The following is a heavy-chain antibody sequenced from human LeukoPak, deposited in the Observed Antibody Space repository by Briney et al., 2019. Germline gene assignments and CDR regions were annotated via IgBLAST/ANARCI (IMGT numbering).Heavy chain of an antibody. CDR3: AKGPYGSGSYYNGPAPYYFDY. Sequence: GGSLRLSYAASVFTFSSYAMSWVRQSPGKGLEWGSAISGSGGSTYYADSVKGPFTISRDTSKNTLYLEMNSLRAEDTAVYYCAKGPYGSGSYYNGPAPYYFDYWAQGTLVTVSS. CDR1: VFTFSSYA. CDR2: ISGSGGST. J-gene: IGHJ4*02. D-gene: IGHD3-10*01. V-gene: IGHV3-23*01.